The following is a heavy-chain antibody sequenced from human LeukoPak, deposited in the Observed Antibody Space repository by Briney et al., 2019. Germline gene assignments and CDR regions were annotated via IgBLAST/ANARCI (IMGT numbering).Heavy chain of an antibody. V-gene: IGHV1-69*06. CDR2: IIPIFGTA. CDR1: GGTFSSYA. D-gene: IGHD3-22*01. J-gene: IGHJ4*02. CDR3: ARTPRSNYYDSSGYIDY. Sequence: SVKVSCKASGGTFSSYAISWVRQAPGQGLEWMGEIIPIFGTANYAQKFQGRVTITADKSTSTAYMELSSLRSEDTAVYYCARTPRSNYYDSSGYIDYWGQGTLVTVSS.